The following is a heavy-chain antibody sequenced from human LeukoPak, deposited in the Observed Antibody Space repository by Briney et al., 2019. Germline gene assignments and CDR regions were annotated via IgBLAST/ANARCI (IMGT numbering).Heavy chain of an antibody. J-gene: IGHJ3*02. V-gene: IGHV3-74*01. CDR3: ARDTETNDAFDI. D-gene: IGHD2-8*02. CDR2: INSDGSSA. CDR1: VFTFISFW. Sequence: GGSLRHSCAASVFTFISFWRHAVRQAPGKGPVWVSHINSDGSSASYADSVKGRFTISRHNAKNTLYLQMHSLRAEDTAVYYCARDTETNDAFDIWGQGTMVTVSS.